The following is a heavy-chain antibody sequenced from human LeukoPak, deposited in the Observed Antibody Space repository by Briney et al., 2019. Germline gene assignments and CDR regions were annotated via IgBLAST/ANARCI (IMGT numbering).Heavy chain of an antibody. CDR2: INPGGGST. V-gene: IGHV1-46*01. Sequence: ASVKVSCKASGYTFTSYYMHWVRQAPGQGLEWMGIINPGGGSTSYAQKFQGRVTMTRDTSTSTVYMDLSSLRSEDTAVYYCVRDVAALDYWGQGTLVTVSS. CDR1: GYTFTSYY. D-gene: IGHD2-15*01. J-gene: IGHJ4*02. CDR3: VRDVAALDY.